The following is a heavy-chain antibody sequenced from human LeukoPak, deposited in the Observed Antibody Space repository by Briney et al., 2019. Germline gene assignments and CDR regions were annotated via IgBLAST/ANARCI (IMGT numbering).Heavy chain of an antibody. Sequence: GGSLRLSCAASGFTFSSYWMNWVRHAPGKGLVWVSRIASDGSSTTYADSVRDRFTISRDNAKNTLYLQMNSLRVEDTAVYYCARDPGGFGRDWYFDLWGRGTLVTVSS. CDR1: GFTFSSYW. CDR2: IASDGSST. J-gene: IGHJ2*01. V-gene: IGHV3-74*01. D-gene: IGHD5-12*01. CDR3: ARDPGGFGRDWYFDL.